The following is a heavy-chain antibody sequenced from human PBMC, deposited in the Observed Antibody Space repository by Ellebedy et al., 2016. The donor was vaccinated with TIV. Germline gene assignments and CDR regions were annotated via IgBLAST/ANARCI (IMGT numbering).Heavy chain of an antibody. CDR2: ISDDGTNQ. CDR1: GFTISRYG. CDR3: AREGDTAMVHGMDV. Sequence: GESLKISCAASGFTISRYGMHWVRQAPGKGLEWVAVISDDGTNQNYADSVRGRFTISRDNSKNTLYLQMNSLRAEDTAVHYCAREGDTAMVHGMDVWGQGTTVTVSS. J-gene: IGHJ6*02. V-gene: IGHV3-30*03. D-gene: IGHD5-18*01.